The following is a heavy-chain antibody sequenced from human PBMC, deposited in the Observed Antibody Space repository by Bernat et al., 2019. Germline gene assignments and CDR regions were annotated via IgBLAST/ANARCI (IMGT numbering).Heavy chain of an antibody. D-gene: IGHD1-1*01. CDR1: GFTFNNYW. Sequence: EVQLVESRGDLVQPGGSLRLSCAASGFTFNNYWMSCVRQAPGKGLEWVANINQDGSDKYYVDSVRGRFTISRDNAKNSLLLQMNSLRAEDTAVYYCARSPATGTVDYWGQGTLVTVSS. V-gene: IGHV3-7*03. CDR3: ARSPATGTVDY. J-gene: IGHJ4*02. CDR2: INQDGSDK.